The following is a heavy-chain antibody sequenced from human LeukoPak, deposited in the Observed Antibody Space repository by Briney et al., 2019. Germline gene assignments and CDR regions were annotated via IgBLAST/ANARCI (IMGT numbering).Heavy chain of an antibody. CDR1: GFTFSDYY. CDR3: AREPRGDAFDI. V-gene: IGHV3-11*01. CDR2: ISSSGSTI. J-gene: IGHJ3*02. Sequence: AGSLRLSWAASGFTFSDYYMSWIRPAPGKWLEWVSYISSSGSTISYADSVKGRFTISRGNAKNSRYLQMNSLRAEDTAVYYCAREPRGDAFDIWGQGTMVTVSS.